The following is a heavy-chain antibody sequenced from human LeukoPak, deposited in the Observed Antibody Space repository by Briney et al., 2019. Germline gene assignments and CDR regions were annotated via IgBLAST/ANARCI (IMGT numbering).Heavy chain of an antibody. J-gene: IGHJ4*02. CDR3: ARRTTVTIPFGY. CDR2: INHSGST. Sequence: KPSETLSLTCTVSGGSIRSSYYYWGWIRQPPGKGLEWSGEINHSGSTNYNPSLKSRVTISVDKSKNQFSLKLRFVTAADTAVYYCARRTTVTIPFGYWGQGTLVTVSS. CDR1: GGSIRSSYYY. V-gene: IGHV4-39*07. D-gene: IGHD4-11*01.